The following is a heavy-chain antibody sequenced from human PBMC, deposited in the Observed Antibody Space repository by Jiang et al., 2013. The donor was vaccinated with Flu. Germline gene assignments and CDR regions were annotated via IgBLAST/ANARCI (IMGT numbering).Heavy chain of an antibody. CDR1: GGSINNSY. Sequence: PGLVKPSETLSLTCTVSGGSINNSYWSWIRQPPGKGLEWIGYIYYSGSTNYNPSLKSRVTISVDTSKNQFSLKLSSVTAADTAVYYCARVRCDSSGCSPWFDPWGQGTLVTVSS. CDR3: ARVRCDSSGCSPWFDP. J-gene: IGHJ5*02. V-gene: IGHV4-59*01. CDR2: IYYSGST. D-gene: IGHD6-19*01.